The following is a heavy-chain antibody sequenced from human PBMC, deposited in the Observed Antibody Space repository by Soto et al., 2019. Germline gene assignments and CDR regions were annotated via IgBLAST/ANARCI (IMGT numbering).Heavy chain of an antibody. D-gene: IGHD1-26*01. J-gene: IGHJ3*02. CDR3: ARSVGRKFGYAFDI. Sequence: QLQLQESGSGLVKPSQTLSLTCAVSGGSISSGGYSWSWIRQPPGKGLEWIGYIYHSGSTYYNPSLKSRVTISVDRSKNQFSLKLSSVTAADTAVYYRARSVGRKFGYAFDIWGQGTMVTVSS. CDR1: GGSISSGGYS. V-gene: IGHV4-30-2*01. CDR2: IYHSGST.